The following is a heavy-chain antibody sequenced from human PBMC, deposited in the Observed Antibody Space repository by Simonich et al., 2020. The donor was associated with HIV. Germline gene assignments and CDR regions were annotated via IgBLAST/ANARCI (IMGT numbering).Heavy chain of an antibody. CDR1: GGSFSGYY. CDR3: ARLTAGGLGEYFQH. Sequence: QVQLQQWGAGLLKPSETLSLTCAVYGGSFSGYYRSWIRQPPGKGLEWIWEINHSRSTNNNPSLTSRVTISVDTSKNQCSRKLSSVTAADTAVYYCARLTAGGLGEYFQHWGQGTLVTVSS. CDR2: INHSRST. D-gene: IGHD6-13*01. J-gene: IGHJ1*01. V-gene: IGHV4-34*01.